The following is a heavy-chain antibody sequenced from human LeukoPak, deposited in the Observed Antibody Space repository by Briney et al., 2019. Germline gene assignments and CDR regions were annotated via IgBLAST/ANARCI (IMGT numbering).Heavy chain of an antibody. J-gene: IGHJ4*02. CDR3: AREAPHSSGWYGVSTVYDY. Sequence: GGSLRLSCAASGFTFSSYSMNWVRQAPGKGLEWVSSISSSSSYIYYADSVKGRFTISRDNAKNSLYLQMNSLRAEDTAVYYCAREAPHSSGWYGVSTVYDYWGQGTLVTVSS. CDR1: GFTFSSYS. CDR2: ISSSSSYI. V-gene: IGHV3-21*01. D-gene: IGHD6-19*01.